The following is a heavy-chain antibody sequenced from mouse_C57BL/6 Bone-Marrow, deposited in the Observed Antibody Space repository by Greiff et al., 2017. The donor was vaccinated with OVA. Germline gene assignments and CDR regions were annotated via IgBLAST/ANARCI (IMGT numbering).Heavy chain of an antibody. CDR3: AANYGRGDY. Sequence: VQLQQPAAALVRPGASAKLSCTASGFYTKTTYMHCVKQRPEQRLVWFGRIVPANGNSKYAPEFQGKDTITADTSANTACLQLSSLTSEDTAIYYCAANYGRGDYWGQGTLVTVSA. CDR1: GFYTKTTY. CDR2: IVPANGNS. J-gene: IGHJ3*01. D-gene: IGHD1-1*01. V-gene: IGHV14-3*01.